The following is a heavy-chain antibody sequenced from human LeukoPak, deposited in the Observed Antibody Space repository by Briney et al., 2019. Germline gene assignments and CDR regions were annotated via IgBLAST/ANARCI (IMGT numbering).Heavy chain of an antibody. D-gene: IGHD3-3*01. CDR2: ISSSSSSYI. CDR1: GFTFSSYS. V-gene: IGHV3-21*01. CDR3: AREYYDFWSGYYTPSLADV. J-gene: IGHJ6*02. Sequence: GGSLRLSCAASGFTFSSYSMNWVRQAPGKGLEWVSSISSSSSSYIYYADSVKGRFTISRDNAKNSLYLQMNSLRAEDTAVYYCAREYYDFWSGYYTPSLADVWGQGTTANVSS.